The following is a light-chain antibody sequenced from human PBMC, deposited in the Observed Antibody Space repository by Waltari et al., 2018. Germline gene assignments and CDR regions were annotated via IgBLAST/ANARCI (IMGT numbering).Light chain of an antibody. CDR3: QQYGSSQFT. J-gene: IGKJ3*01. CDR1: QSVSSSY. V-gene: IGKV3-20*01. CDR2: GAS. Sequence: EIVLTQSPGTLSLSPGERATLSCRASQSVSSSYLAWYQQKPGQAPRLLIYGASSRATCLPDRFRGSGSGTDFTLTISRLEPEDFAVYYCQQYGSSQFTFGPGTKVDIK.